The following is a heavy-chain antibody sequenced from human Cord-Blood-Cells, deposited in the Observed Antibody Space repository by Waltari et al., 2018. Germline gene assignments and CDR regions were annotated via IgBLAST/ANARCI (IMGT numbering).Heavy chain of an antibody. V-gene: IGHV3-53*01. CDR3: ARTEHSGWYYFDY. CDR1: GFTVSSNY. J-gene: IGHJ4*02. D-gene: IGHD6-19*01. Sequence: EVQLVESGGGLIQPGGSLRLSCAASGFTVSSNYMSWVRRAPGKGLEWVSVIYGGGSTYYADSVKGRFTISRDNSKNTLYLQMNSLRAEDTAVYYCARTEHSGWYYFDYWGQGTLVTVSS. CDR2: IYGGGST.